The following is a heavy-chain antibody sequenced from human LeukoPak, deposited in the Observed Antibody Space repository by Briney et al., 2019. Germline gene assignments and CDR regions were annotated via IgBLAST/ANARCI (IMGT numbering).Heavy chain of an antibody. CDR3: VRDLGSLDY. Sequence: PSETLSLTCTVSGGSVSSGSYYWSWIRQPPGQGLEWIGYIYYSGSTKYNPSLKSRVTMSVDTSKNQFSLKVTSVTAADTAVYYCVRDLGSLDYWGQGTLVTVSS. CDR1: GGSVSSGSYY. J-gene: IGHJ4*02. V-gene: IGHV4-61*01. CDR2: IYYSGST.